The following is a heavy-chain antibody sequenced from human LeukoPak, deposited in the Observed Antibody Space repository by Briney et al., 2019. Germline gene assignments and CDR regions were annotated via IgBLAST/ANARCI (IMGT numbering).Heavy chain of an antibody. D-gene: IGHD3-22*01. Sequence: GGSLRLSCAASGFTFSSFGMNWVRQVPGKGLEWVSSISTRSSYIYYADSMKGRFTISRDNTKNSLYLQMNSLRAEDTAVYYCARSAGVVSGYYFDYWGQGTLVTVSS. CDR2: ISTRSSYI. J-gene: IGHJ4*02. CDR3: ARSAGVVSGYYFDY. V-gene: IGHV3-21*01. CDR1: GFTFSSFG.